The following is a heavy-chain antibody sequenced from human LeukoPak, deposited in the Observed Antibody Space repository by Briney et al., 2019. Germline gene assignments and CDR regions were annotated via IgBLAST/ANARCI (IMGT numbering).Heavy chain of an antibody. D-gene: IGHD3-10*01. CDR1: GFTFTSSA. CDR2: IVVGSGDT. J-gene: IGHJ3*02. V-gene: IGHV1-58*01. CDR3: GADSMPRGVFSYAFDI. Sequence: GASVKVPCKASGFTFTSSAVQWVRQARGQRLEWIGWIVVGSGDTNSAQKFQERVTITRDMSTRTAYMELSSLRSEDMAVYYCGADSMPRGVFSYAFDIWGQGTMVTVSS.